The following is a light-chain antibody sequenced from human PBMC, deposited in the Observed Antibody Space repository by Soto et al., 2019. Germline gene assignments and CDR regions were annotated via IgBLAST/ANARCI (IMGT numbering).Light chain of an antibody. CDR3: TSYAGSNRGV. Sequence: QSALTQPPSASGSPGQSFTISCTGTSSDIGAYNYVSWYQQHPGKAPKLMIYEVTKRRSGVPDRFSDSKSGNTASLTVSGLQPEDEDYYYCTSYAGSNRGVFGTGTKLTVL. CDR2: EVT. V-gene: IGLV2-8*01. J-gene: IGLJ1*01. CDR1: SSDIGAYNY.